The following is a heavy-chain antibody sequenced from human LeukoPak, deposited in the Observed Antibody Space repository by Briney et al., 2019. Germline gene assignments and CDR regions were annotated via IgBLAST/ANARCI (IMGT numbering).Heavy chain of an antibody. CDR1: GFTFSSYG. CDR2: ISYDGSNK. CDR3: GRDLGEVATPVRGVVDY. D-gene: IGHD3-10*01. V-gene: IGHV3-30*03. J-gene: IGHJ4*02. Sequence: GGSLRLSCAASGFTFSSYGMHWGRQAPGKGLEWVAVISYDGSNKYYADSVKGRFTISRDNSKNTLYLQMNSLRVEDTAVYFCGRDLGEVATPVRGVVDYWGQGTLVTVSS.